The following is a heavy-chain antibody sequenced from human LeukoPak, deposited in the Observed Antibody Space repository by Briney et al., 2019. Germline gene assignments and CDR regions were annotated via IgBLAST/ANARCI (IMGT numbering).Heavy chain of an antibody. CDR2: IIPIFGTA. Sequence: ASVKVSCKASGGTFSSYAISWVRQAPGQGLEWMGGIIPIFGTANYAQKFQGRVPLTADESTSTAYMELRSLRSEDTAMYYCARAVMVRGVIPWFDPWGQGTLVTVSS. D-gene: IGHD3-10*01. J-gene: IGHJ5*02. CDR3: ARAVMVRGVIPWFDP. CDR1: GGTFSSYA. V-gene: IGHV1-69*13.